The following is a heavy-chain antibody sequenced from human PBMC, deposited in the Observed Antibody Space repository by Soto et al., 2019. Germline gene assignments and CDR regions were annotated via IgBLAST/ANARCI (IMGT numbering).Heavy chain of an antibody. J-gene: IGHJ4*02. D-gene: IGHD3-10*01. CDR2: ISDDGVSK. CDR3: ARAYYFGSGTSYTLYY. CDR1: GFTFSHYG. V-gene: IGHV3-30*03. Sequence: GGSLRLSCAASGFTFSHYGMHWVRQAPGKGLEWVAAISDDGVSKYYAGYVQGRFTISRDNSESAVFLQMNSLRPDDTALYFCARAYYFGSGTSYTLYYWGQGTLVTVSS.